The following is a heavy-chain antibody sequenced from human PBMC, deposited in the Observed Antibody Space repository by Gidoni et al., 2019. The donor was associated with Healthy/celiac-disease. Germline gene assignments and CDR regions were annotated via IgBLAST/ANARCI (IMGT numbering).Heavy chain of an antibody. CDR2: IYHSGST. CDR1: GVSISSGGYS. CDR3: ARDRWDGVPVGDGDRFDI. Sequence: QLQLQESGSGLVKPSQTLSLTCAVSGVSISSGGYSWSWIRQPPGKGLEWIGYIYHSGSTYYNPSLKSRVTISVDRSKNQFSLKLSSVTAADTAVYYCARDRWDGVPVGDGDRFDIWGQGTMVTVSS. D-gene: IGHD3-3*01. V-gene: IGHV4-30-2*01. J-gene: IGHJ3*02.